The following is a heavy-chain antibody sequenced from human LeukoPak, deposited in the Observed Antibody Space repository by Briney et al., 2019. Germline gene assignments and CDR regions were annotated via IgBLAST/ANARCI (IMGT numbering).Heavy chain of an antibody. CDR3: TTAARFSPYFDY. D-gene: IGHD4-17*01. Sequence: GGSLRLSCAASGFTFSNAWMSWVRQAPGKGLEWVGHIKSKTDGGTTDYAAPVKGRFTISRDDSKNTLYLQMNSLKTEDTAVYYCTTAARFSPYFDYWGQGTLVTVSS. CDR1: GFTFSNAW. CDR2: IKSKTDGGTT. J-gene: IGHJ4*02. V-gene: IGHV3-15*01.